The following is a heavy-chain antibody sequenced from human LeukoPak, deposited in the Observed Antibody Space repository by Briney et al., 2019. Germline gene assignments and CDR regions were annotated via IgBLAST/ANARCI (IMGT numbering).Heavy chain of an antibody. V-gene: IGHV3-48*04. CDR1: GFTFSSYS. J-gene: IGHJ6*02. Sequence: GGSLRLSCAASGFTFSSYSMNWVRQAPGKGLEWVSYISSSSSTIYYADSVKGRFTISRDNAKNSLYLQMNSLRAEDTAVYYCARPVGSWYYYYGMDVWGQGTTVTVSS. CDR2: ISSSSSTI. CDR3: ARPVGSWYYYYGMDV. D-gene: IGHD6-13*01.